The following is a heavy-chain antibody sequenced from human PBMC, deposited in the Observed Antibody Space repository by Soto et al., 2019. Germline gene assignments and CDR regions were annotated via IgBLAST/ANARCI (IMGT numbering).Heavy chain of an antibody. D-gene: IGHD6-13*01. CDR3: ARSCGYSSSWLYY. V-gene: IGHV4-39*01. CDR1: GGSISSSSYY. CDR2: IYYSGST. Sequence: SETLSLTCTVSGGSISSSSYYWGWIRQPPGKGLEWIGSIYYSGSTYYNPSLKSRVTISVDTSKNQFSLKLSSVTAADTAVYYCARSCGYSSSWLYYWGQGTRGTVSS. J-gene: IGHJ4*02.